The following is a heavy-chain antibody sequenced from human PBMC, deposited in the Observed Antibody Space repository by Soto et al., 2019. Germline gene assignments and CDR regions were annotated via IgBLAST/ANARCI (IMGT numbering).Heavy chain of an antibody. Sequence: HLVQSEAELKQPGASVKVSCKASGYSFTSRGINWVRQAPGQGLEWMGWISTYDGNTQYAQKLQGRVTMTTDTSTSTAYMELRSLTSNDTAVYYCARAFRFYFGMDVWGQGTTVTVS. CDR1: GYSFTSRG. CDR3: ARAFRFYFGMDV. CDR2: ISTYDGNT. J-gene: IGHJ6*02. D-gene: IGHD3-16*01. V-gene: IGHV1-18*01.